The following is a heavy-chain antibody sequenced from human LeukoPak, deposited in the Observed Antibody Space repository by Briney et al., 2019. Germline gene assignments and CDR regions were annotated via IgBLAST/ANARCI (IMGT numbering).Heavy chain of an antibody. V-gene: IGHV5-51*01. CDR3: ARRGPRGRYCSGGSCEGSDS. CDR1: GYSCTSYW. Sequence: GESLQISCKGSGYSCTSYWIGWVRQMPGKGLEWMGIIYFGESDTRYSPSFQGEGTISADKSISTAYLQWSSLNASDNAMYYCARRGPRGRYCSGGSCEGSDSWGQGTLVTVSS. CDR2: IYFGESDT. D-gene: IGHD2-15*01. J-gene: IGHJ4*02.